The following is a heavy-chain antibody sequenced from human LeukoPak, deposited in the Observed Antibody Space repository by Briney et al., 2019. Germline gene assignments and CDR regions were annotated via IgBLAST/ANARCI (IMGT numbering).Heavy chain of an antibody. CDR1: GYTFTGYY. J-gene: IGHJ4*02. Sequence: GASVKVSCKASGYTFTGYYMHWVRQAPGQGLEWMGWINPNSGGTNYAQKFQGRVTMTRDTSISTAYMELSSLRSEDMAVYYCARNVSIQLWSFDYWGQGTLVTVSS. V-gene: IGHV1-2*02. D-gene: IGHD5-18*01. CDR2: INPNSGGT. CDR3: ARNVSIQLWSFDY.